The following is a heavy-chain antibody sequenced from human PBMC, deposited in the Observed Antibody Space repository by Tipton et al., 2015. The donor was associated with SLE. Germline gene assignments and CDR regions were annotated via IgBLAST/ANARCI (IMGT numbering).Heavy chain of an antibody. D-gene: IGHD1-14*01. V-gene: IGHV3-23*01. CDR1: GFTFTSFA. J-gene: IGHJ3*02. Sequence: GSLRLSCAASGFTFTSFAMNWVRQAPGKGLEWVSSISGSGGGRYYADSVKGRFTISRDNSKNTLYLQMNSLRAEDTAVYYCASEGRNSGAFDIWGQGTMVTVSS. CDR3: ASEGRNSGAFDI. CDR2: ISGSGGGR.